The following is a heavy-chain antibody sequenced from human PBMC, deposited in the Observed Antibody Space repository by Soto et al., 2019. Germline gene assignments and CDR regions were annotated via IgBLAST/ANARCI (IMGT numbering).Heavy chain of an antibody. CDR3: ARVDSQDFDWMQPFGL. CDR1: GFTFDDYA. CDR2: ISWNSRSI. D-gene: IGHD3-9*01. Sequence: VQLVESGGGLVQPGRSLRLSCEASGFTFDDYAMHWVRQAPGKGLEWVSGISWNSRSIGYADSVKGRFTISRDSAKNSLYLQMKTLRPEDTAFYYCARVDSQDFDWMQPFGLWGQGTLVTVSS. J-gene: IGHJ5*02. V-gene: IGHV3-9*01.